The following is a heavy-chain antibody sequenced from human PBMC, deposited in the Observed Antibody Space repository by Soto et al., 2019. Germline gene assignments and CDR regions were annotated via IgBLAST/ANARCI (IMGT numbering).Heavy chain of an antibody. CDR2: IYTSGST. D-gene: IGHD2-15*01. CDR1: GGSISSYY. Sequence: PXGTLSHTCTVSGGSISSYYWSWIRQPAGKGLEWIGRIYTSGSTNYNPSLKSRVTMSVDTSKNQFSQKLSSVTAADTAVYYCASGYCSGGSCFPPDFWGQGTLVTVSS. J-gene: IGHJ4*02. CDR3: ASGYCSGGSCFPPDF. V-gene: IGHV4-4*07.